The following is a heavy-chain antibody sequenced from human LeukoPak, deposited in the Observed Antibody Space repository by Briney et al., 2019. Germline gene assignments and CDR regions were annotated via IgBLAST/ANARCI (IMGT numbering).Heavy chain of an antibody. CDR3: AREGATMIVVSTPYYYYGMDV. CDR2: ISSSGSTI. CDR1: GFTFSDYY. D-gene: IGHD3-22*01. V-gene: IGHV3-11*01. Sequence: PGGSLRLSCAASGFTFSDYYMSWIRQAPGKGLEGVSYISSSGSTIYYADSVKGRFTISRDNAKNSLYLQMNSLRAEDTAVYYCAREGATMIVVSTPYYYYGMDVWGQGTTVTVSS. J-gene: IGHJ6*02.